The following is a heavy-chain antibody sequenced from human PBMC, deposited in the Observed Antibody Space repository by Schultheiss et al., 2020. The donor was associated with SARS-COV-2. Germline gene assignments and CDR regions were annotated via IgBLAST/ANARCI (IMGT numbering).Heavy chain of an antibody. Sequence: GGSLRLSCAASGFTFSSYAMHWVRQAPGKGLEWVAVISYDGSNKYYADSVKGRFTISRDNAKNSLYLQMNSLRAEDTAVYYCASLGSFGVKFFQYFDYWGQGTLVTVSS. CDR3: ASLGSFGVKFFQYFDY. V-gene: IGHV3-30-3*01. J-gene: IGHJ4*02. CDR1: GFTFSSYA. CDR2: ISYDGSNK. D-gene: IGHD3-10*01.